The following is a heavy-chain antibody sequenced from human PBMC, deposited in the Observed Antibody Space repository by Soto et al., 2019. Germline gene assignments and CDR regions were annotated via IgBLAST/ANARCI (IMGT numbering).Heavy chain of an antibody. CDR1: GYTLTSYA. D-gene: IGHD3-10*01. CDR3: ARSGPAAGY. J-gene: IGHJ4*02. CDR2: SSAYNGNT. V-gene: IGHV1-18*01. Sequence: QVQLVQSGAEVKKPGASVKVSCKASGYTLTSYAISWVRQAPGQELEWMGWSSAYNGNTNYAQKLQGRVTMTTDTYTTTAYMELRSLRSADTAVYYCARSGPAAGYWGQGTLVTVSS.